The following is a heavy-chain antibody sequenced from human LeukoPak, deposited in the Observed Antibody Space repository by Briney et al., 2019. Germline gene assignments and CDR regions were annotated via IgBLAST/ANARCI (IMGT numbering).Heavy chain of an antibody. Sequence: GGSLRLSCAASGFTFSSYTMHWVRQAPGKGLEYVSVISSNGGTTYYANSVKGRFTISRDNSKNTLCLQMGSLRAEDMAVYYCARGVVATAIDYWGQGALVTVSS. CDR1: GFTFSSYT. V-gene: IGHV3-64*01. D-gene: IGHD2-21*02. CDR2: ISSNGGTT. CDR3: ARGVVATAIDY. J-gene: IGHJ4*02.